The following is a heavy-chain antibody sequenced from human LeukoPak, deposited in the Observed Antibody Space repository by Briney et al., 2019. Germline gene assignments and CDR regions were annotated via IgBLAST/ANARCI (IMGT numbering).Heavy chain of an antibody. D-gene: IGHD4-23*01. V-gene: IGHV1-24*01. J-gene: IGHJ2*01. CDR2: FDREDDEA. CDR3: ATYYGGNSGDWYFDL. CDR1: GYSLSEVS. Sequence: ASVKVSCKISGYSLSEVSIQWMRQAPGKGLEWMGGFDREDDEAIYAQSFQGRVTMTEDTSTDTAYIELSSLSSDDAAVYYCATYYGGNSGDWYFDLWGRGTLVTVSS.